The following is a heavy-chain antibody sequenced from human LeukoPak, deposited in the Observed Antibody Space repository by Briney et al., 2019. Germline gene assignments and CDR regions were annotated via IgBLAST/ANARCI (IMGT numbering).Heavy chain of an antibody. CDR2: IYYSGST. CDR1: GGSISSGDYY. D-gene: IGHD3-16*01. CDR3: ARGTQVWGRGGGSWFDP. Sequence: SQTLFLTCTVSGGSISSGDYYWSWIRQPPGKGLEWIGYIYYSGSTYYNPSLKGRVTISVDTSKNQFSLKLSSVTAADTAVYYCARGTQVWGRGGGSWFDPWGQGTLVTVSS. J-gene: IGHJ5*02. V-gene: IGHV4-30-4*01.